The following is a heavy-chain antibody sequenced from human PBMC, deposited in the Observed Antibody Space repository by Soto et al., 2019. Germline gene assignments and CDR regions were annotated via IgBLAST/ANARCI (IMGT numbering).Heavy chain of an antibody. Sequence: SETLSLTCAVYGGSFSGYYWSWIRQPPGKGLEWIGEINHSGSTNYNPSLKSRVSVSVDTSKNQFSLKLSSVTAADTAVYYCARGRRGWKRFVDSSSGYYMDVWGKGTTVTVSS. J-gene: IGHJ6*03. V-gene: IGHV4-34*01. CDR2: INHSGST. CDR1: GGSFSGYY. CDR3: ARGRRGWKRFVDSSSGYYMDV. D-gene: IGHD6-6*01.